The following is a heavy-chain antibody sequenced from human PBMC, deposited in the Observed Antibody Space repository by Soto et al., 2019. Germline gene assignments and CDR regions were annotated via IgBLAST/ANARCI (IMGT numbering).Heavy chain of an antibody. V-gene: IGHV4-34*01. CDR1: GGSFSGYY. J-gene: IGHJ1*01. CDR3: ARGALLWTLRYFQH. CDR2: INHSGST. Sequence: QVQLQQWGAGLLKPSETLSLTCVVYGGSFSGYYWSWIRQPPGKGLEWIGEINHSGSTNYNPSLKRRVTISVDTSKTQFSLKLSSVTAADTAVYYCARGALLWTLRYFQHWGQGTLVTVSS. D-gene: IGHD3-10*01.